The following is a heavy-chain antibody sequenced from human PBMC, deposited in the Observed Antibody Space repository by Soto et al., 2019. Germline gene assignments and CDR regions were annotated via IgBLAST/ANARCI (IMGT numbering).Heavy chain of an antibody. D-gene: IGHD3-3*01. V-gene: IGHV3-23*01. Sequence: GGSLRLSCAASGFTFSSYAMSWVRQAPGKGLEWVSAISGSGGSTYYADSVKGRFTISRDNSKNTLYLQMNSLRAEDTAVYYCAKTGVPYDFGGWFDPWGQGTLVTVSS. J-gene: IGHJ5*02. CDR1: GFTFSSYA. CDR3: AKTGVPYDFGGWFDP. CDR2: ISGSGGST.